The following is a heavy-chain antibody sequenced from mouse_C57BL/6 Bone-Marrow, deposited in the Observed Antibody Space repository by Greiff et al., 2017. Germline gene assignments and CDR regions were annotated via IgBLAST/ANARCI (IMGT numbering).Heavy chain of an antibody. CDR3: ARSEIYDDYYKGGHYYAMAY. J-gene: IGHJ4*01. Sequence: QVQLQQPGAELVKPGASVKLSCKASGYTFTSYWMHWVKQRPGQGLEWIGMIHPNSGSTNYNEKFKSKATLTVVNSSSTAYMQLSSLTSEDSVVYYCARSEIYDDYYKGGHYYAMAYWGQGTSVTVSS. D-gene: IGHD2-3*01. CDR1: GYTFTSYW. V-gene: IGHV1-64*01. CDR2: IHPNSGST.